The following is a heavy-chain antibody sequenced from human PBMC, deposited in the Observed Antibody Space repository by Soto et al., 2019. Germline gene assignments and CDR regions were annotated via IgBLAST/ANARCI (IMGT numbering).Heavy chain of an antibody. CDR3: AREPQSGNYFHYYGLDV. J-gene: IGHJ6*02. D-gene: IGHD1-26*01. CDR1: GDSVSSNSAA. V-gene: IGHV6-1*01. CDR2: TYYRSKWYD. Sequence: PSQTLSLTCAISGDSVSSNSAAWSWIRQSPSRGLEWLGRTYYRSKWYDDFAVSVKSRITINPDTSKNQFSLQLSSVTPEDTAVYYCAREPQSGNYFHYYGLDVWGQGTTVTVSS.